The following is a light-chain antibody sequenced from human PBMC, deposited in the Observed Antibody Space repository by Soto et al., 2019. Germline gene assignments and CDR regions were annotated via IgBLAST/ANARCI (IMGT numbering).Light chain of an antibody. Sequence: EILLTQSPATLSLSPGDRAILSCTASQSIASYLVWYQQKPGQAPRLLVSGASNRATGIPARFSGSVSGTDFTLTISSLEPEDFAVYYCQHCFDWPPAFGGGTKVESK. CDR3: QHCFDWPPA. V-gene: IGKV3-11*01. J-gene: IGKJ4*01. CDR1: QSIASY. CDR2: GAS.